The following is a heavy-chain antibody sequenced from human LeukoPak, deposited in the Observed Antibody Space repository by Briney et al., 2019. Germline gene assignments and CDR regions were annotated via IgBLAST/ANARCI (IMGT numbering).Heavy chain of an antibody. V-gene: IGHV3-11*01. J-gene: IGHJ5*02. Sequence: PGGSLRLSCAASGFTFSDYYMSWIRQAPGKGLEWVSYISNSGSTIYYADSVKGRFTISRDNAKNSLYLQMNSLRAEDTAVYYCAKTGGYYYDHREWFDPWGQGTLVTVSS. CDR3: AKTGGYYYDHREWFDP. D-gene: IGHD3-22*01. CDR2: ISNSGSTI. CDR1: GFTFSDYY.